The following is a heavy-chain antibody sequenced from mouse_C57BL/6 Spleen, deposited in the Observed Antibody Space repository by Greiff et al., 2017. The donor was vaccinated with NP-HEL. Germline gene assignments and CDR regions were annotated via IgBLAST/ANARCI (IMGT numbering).Heavy chain of an antibody. CDR3: ALITTVVATDYFDY. Sequence: VQLQQPGAELVMPGASVKLSCKASGYTFTSYWMHWVKQRPGQGLEWIGEIDPSDSYTNYNQKFKGKSTLTVDKSSSTAYMQLSSLTSEDSAVYYCALITTVVATDYFDYWGQGTTLTVSS. CDR1: GYTFTSYW. CDR2: IDPSDSYT. D-gene: IGHD1-1*01. J-gene: IGHJ2*01. V-gene: IGHV1-69*01.